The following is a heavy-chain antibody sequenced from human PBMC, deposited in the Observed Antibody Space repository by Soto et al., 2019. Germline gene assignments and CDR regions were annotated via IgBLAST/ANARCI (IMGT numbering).Heavy chain of an antibody. Sequence: GGSLRLSCAASGFTFSSYSMNWVRQAPGKGLEWVSSISSSSSYIYYADSVKGRFTISRDNAKNSLYLQMNSLRAEDTAVYYCARDFDSDAFDIWGQGTMVTVSS. V-gene: IGHV3-21*01. CDR3: ARDFDSDAFDI. CDR1: GFTFSSYS. D-gene: IGHD3-9*01. CDR2: ISSSSSYI. J-gene: IGHJ3*02.